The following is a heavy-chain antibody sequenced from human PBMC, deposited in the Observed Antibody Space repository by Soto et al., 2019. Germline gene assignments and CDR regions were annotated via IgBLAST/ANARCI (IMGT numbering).Heavy chain of an antibody. CDR3: ARARFFYGSGSRYGMDV. V-gene: IGHV4-4*02. CDR1: GDSISGNNW. D-gene: IGHD3-10*01. CDR2: IYHTGKA. Sequence: SETLSLTCAVSGDSISGNNWWSWVRQSPGKGLEWIGEIYHTGKATYNPSLKTRVTMSVDTSKNQFSLKLSSVTAADTAVYYCARARFFYGSGSRYGMDVWGQGTTVTVSS. J-gene: IGHJ6*02.